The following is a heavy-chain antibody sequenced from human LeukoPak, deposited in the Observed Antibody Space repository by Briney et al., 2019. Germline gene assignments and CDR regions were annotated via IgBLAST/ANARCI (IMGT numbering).Heavy chain of an antibody. D-gene: IGHD3-3*01. Sequence: GGSLRLSCAASEFTFSSYTMHWVRQAPGKGLEWVAVISYDGSDKYYADSVKGRFTISRDNSKNTPYLQMNTLRAEDATMYYCARAPSGYYPYFDYWGQGTLVTVSS. V-gene: IGHV3-30*04. CDR1: EFTFSSYT. CDR2: ISYDGSDK. CDR3: ARAPSGYYPYFDY. J-gene: IGHJ4*02.